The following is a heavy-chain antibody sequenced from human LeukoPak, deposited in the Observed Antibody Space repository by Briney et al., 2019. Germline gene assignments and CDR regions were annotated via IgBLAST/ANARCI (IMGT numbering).Heavy chain of an antibody. Sequence: GGSLTLSCAASGFTFSSHALSWVRQAPGKGLQWVSAIRGSGSKSTYADSVKGRFTISRDNSKNTLYLHMNSLGAEDTAVYYCAKEPLSFLDCLFLFDHWGQGALVTVSS. J-gene: IGHJ4*02. CDR3: AKEPLSFLDCLFLFDH. D-gene: IGHD3/OR15-3a*01. V-gene: IGHV3-23*01. CDR1: GFTFSSHA. CDR2: IRGSGSKS.